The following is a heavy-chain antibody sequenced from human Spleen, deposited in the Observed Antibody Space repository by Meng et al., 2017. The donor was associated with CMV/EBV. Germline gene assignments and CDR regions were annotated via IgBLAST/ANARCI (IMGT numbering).Heavy chain of an antibody. CDR1: GYLFTSYD. CDR3: ALAAAGTIWFDP. CDR2: MNPNSGQT. V-gene: IGHV1-8*01. J-gene: IGHJ5*02. D-gene: IGHD6-13*01. Sequence: CRTSGYLFTSYDINWVRQATGQGLEWMGWMNPNSGQTGYAQKFQGRVTMTRDTSISTAYMELSRLRSDDTAVYYCALAAAGTIWFDPWGQGTLVTVSS.